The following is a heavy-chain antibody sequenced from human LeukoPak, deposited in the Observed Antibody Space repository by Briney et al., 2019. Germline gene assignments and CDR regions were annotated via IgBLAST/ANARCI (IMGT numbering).Heavy chain of an antibody. CDR1: GFTFSGYA. Sequence: PGGSLRRSCAASGFTFSGYARHWVRQAPGKGLEYVSAIRTNGVATHYANYVKGRFTISRDNSKNTLYLQMGSLRAEDMAVYYCARGYCSSITCFVDFWGQGTLVTVSS. V-gene: IGHV3-64*01. CDR3: ARGYCSSITCFVDF. J-gene: IGHJ4*02. D-gene: IGHD2-2*01. CDR2: IRTNGVAT.